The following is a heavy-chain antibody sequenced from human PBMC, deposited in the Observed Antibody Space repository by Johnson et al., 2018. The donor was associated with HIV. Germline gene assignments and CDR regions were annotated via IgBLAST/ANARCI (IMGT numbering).Heavy chain of an antibody. CDR2: ISYDGSNK. V-gene: IGHV3-30-3*01. J-gene: IGHJ3*02. Sequence: QEKLVESGGGVVQPGRSLRLSCAASGFTFSSYAMHWVRQAPGKGLEWVAVISYDGSNKYYADSVKGRFTISRDNSKNTLYLQKNSLRAEATAVYYCATISVIHSRVNDAFDIWGQGTMVTVSS. CDR3: ATISVIHSRVNDAFDI. D-gene: IGHD3-10*01. CDR1: GFTFSSYA.